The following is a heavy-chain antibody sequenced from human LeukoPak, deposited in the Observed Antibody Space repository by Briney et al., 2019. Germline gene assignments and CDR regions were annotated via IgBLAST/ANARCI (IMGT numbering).Heavy chain of an antibody. Sequence: GGSLRLSCAASGFTFSSYAMHWVRQAPGKGLEWVAVISYDGSNKYYADSVKGRFTISRENAKNSLYLQMNSLRAGDTAVYYCARSRYGSGSLDYWGQGTLVTVSS. D-gene: IGHD3-10*01. CDR2: ISYDGSNK. CDR3: ARSRYGSGSLDY. V-gene: IGHV3-30*14. J-gene: IGHJ4*02. CDR1: GFTFSSYA.